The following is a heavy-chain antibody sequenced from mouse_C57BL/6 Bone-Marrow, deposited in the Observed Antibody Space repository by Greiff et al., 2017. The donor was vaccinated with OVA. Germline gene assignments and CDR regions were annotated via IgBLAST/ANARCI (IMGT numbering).Heavy chain of an antibody. CDR2: INPRGGST. Sequence: QVQLKESGPELVKPGASVKLSCKASGYTFTSYDITWVKQRPGQGLEWIGWINPRGGSTKYNEKFKGKATLTVDTSSSTAYMELHSLASEDSAVYICERGRYYAMDYWGQGTSVTVSS. V-gene: IGHV1-85*01. CDR3: ERGRYYAMDY. CDR1: GYTFTSYD. J-gene: IGHJ4*01.